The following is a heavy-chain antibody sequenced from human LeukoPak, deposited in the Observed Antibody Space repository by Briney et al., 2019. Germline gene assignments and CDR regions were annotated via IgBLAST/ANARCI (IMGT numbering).Heavy chain of an antibody. V-gene: IGHV4-4*07. CDR3: ARWQNSGSYYGAFDI. CDR1: GGSISSYY. Sequence: PSETLSLTCTVSGGSISSYYWSWIQQPAGKGLEWIGRIYTSGSTNYNPSLKSRVTMSVDTSKNQFSLKLSSVTAADTAVYYCARWQNSGSYYGAFDIWGQGTMVTVSS. J-gene: IGHJ3*02. CDR2: IYTSGST. D-gene: IGHD1-26*01.